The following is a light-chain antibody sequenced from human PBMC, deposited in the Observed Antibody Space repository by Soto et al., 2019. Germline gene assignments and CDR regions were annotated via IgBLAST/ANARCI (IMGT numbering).Light chain of an antibody. Sequence: AIRMTQSPSSFSASTGDRVTITCRASQDISSYLAWYQQKPGKAPKLLISAASTLQSGVPSRFSGSGSGSDFTLTISCLQSEDFATYYCQQYYSYGLTFGGGTKVEIK. J-gene: IGKJ4*01. CDR1: QDISSY. CDR3: QQYYSYGLT. V-gene: IGKV1-8*01. CDR2: AAS.